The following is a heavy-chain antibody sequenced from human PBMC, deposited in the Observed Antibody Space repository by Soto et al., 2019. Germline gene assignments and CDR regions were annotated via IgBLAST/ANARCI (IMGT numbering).Heavy chain of an antibody. D-gene: IGHD6-19*01. J-gene: IGHJ5*02. CDR3: ARGVGGSGLNWFDP. V-gene: IGHV4-59*12. CDR1: GSSLIGYY. CDR2: IHYSGSA. Sequence: SETLSLPCSFCGSSLIGYYWTWIRPSPERGLEWIGYIHYSGSANYNPSLNSRLTMSVDRSKSQFSMKLASVTAADTAVYYCARGVGGSGLNWFDPWGQGTLVTVSS.